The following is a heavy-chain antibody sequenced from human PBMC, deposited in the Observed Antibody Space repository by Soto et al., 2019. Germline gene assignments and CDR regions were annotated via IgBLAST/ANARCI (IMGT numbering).Heavy chain of an antibody. V-gene: IGHV3-9*01. CDR2: IIWKSGGK. J-gene: IGHJ4*02. Sequence: RLYCSALGFTLDEYALDWAWQAPWKGLEWVAGIIWKSGGKFYEDSVKGRFTISRDNAKNSLYLQMNSLRVEDTALYFCAKGTEYGVVLMSAFDFLGQGT. CDR3: AKGTEYGVVLMSAFDF. CDR1: GFTLDEYA. D-gene: IGHD3-3*01.